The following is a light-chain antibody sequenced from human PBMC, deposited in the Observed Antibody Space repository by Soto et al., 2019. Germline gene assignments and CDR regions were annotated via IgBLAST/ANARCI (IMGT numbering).Light chain of an antibody. Sequence: DIVMTQSPDSLAVSLGERATINCKSSQNLFYSSNKRNYLAWYQQKAGQPPKLLFYWASTRQSGVPDRFSGSGSGTDFTLTISSLQAEDVAVYYCQQYYSHNPLTFGGGTKVEIK. J-gene: IGKJ4*01. CDR3: QQYYSHNPLT. CDR1: QNLFYSSNKRNY. CDR2: WAS. V-gene: IGKV4-1*01.